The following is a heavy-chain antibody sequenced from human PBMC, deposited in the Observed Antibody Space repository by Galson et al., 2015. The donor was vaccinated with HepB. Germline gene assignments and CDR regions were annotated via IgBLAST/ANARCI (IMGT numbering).Heavy chain of an antibody. D-gene: IGHD3-10*01. CDR2: IIGLFGTP. V-gene: IGHV1-69*06. J-gene: IGHJ5*02. CDR1: GGIFSSHA. Sequence: SVKVSCKASGGIFSSHAISWVRQAPGKGLEWMGGIIGLFGTPKHAQKFQGRVTITADKSTSTAFMEMSSLRSEDTAVYYCARTEEPTTLVQGGLLFDPWGQGTLVTVSS. CDR3: ARTEEPTTLVQGGLLFDP.